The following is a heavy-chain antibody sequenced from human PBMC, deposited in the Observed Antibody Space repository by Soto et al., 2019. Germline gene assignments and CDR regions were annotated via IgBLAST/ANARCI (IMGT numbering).Heavy chain of an antibody. D-gene: IGHD5-12*01. V-gene: IGHV1-18*04. CDR3: AISRDGYNWGHY. CDR2: ITAYNGNT. CDR1: GYPFTSYG. J-gene: IGHJ4*02. Sequence: ASVKVSCKASGYPFTSYGITWVRQAPGQGLEWMGWITAYNGNTDYAQKLQGRVTMTTDTSTSTAYMELRSLRYDDTAVYYCAISRDGYNWGHYWGQGTLVTVSS.